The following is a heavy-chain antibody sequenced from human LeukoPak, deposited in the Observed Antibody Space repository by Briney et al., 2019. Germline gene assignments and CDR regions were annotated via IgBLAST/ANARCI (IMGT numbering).Heavy chain of an antibody. Sequence: SVKVSCKASGGTFSSYAISWVRQAPGQGLEWMGGIIPIFGTANYAQKFQGRVTIAADESTSTAYMELSSLRSEDTAVYYCAPYCSSTSCQLNWGQGTLVTVSS. CDR1: GGTFSSYA. J-gene: IGHJ4*02. CDR3: APYCSSTSCQLN. D-gene: IGHD2-2*01. V-gene: IGHV1-69*13. CDR2: IIPIFGTA.